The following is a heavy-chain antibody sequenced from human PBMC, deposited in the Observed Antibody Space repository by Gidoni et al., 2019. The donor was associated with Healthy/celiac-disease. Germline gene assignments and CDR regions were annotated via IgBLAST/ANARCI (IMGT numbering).Heavy chain of an antibody. J-gene: IGHJ3*02. CDR1: GYTFTSYY. V-gene: IGHV1-46*01. CDR3: ARASGLLGDAFDI. CDR2: IYPSGGST. Sequence: QVQLVQSGAEVKKPGASVTVSCHASGYTFTSYYMHWVRQAPGQGLEWMGIIYPSGGSTSYAQKFQGRVTMTRDTSTSTVYMELSSLRSEDTAVYYCARASGLLGDAFDIWGQGTMVTVSS. D-gene: IGHD2-8*02.